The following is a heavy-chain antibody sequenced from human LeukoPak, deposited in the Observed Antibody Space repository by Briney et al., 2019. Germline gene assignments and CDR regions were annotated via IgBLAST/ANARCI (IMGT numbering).Heavy chain of an antibody. V-gene: IGHV4-39*01. CDR3: ARHSRYYGSGSYDY. CDR1: GGSISSSSYY. D-gene: IGHD3-10*01. J-gene: IGHJ4*02. CDR2: INHSGST. Sequence: SETLSLTCTVSGGSISSSSYYWGWIRQPPGKGLEWIGEINHSGSTNYNPSLKSRVTISVDTSKNQFSLKLSSVTAADTAVYYCARHSRYYGSGSYDYWGQGTLVTVSS.